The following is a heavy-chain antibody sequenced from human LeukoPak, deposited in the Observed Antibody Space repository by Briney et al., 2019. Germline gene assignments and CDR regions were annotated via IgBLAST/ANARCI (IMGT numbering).Heavy chain of an antibody. J-gene: IGHJ5*02. CDR2: ISGSGGST. CDR3: ASRAVGATGFDP. CDR1: GFTFSSYA. Sequence: PGGSLRLSCAASGFTFSSYAMSWVRQAPGKGLEWVSAISGSGGSTYYADSVKGRFTISRDNAKNSLYLQMNSLRAEDTAVYYCASRAVGATGFDPWGQGTLVTVSS. D-gene: IGHD1-26*01. V-gene: IGHV3-23*01.